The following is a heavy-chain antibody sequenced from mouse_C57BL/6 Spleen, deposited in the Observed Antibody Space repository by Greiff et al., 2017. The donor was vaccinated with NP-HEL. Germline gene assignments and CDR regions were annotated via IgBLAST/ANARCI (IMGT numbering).Heavy chain of an antibody. CDR1: GYTFTGYW. CDR3: ARGPLYYDYDVPWFAY. CDR2: ILPGSGRT. V-gene: IGHV1-9*01. J-gene: IGHJ3*01. Sequence: VQLQQSGAELMKPGASVKLSCKATGYTFTGYWIEWVKQRPGHGLEWIGEILPGSGRTNYNEKFKGKATFTADTSSNTAYMQLSSLTTEDSAIYYCARGPLYYDYDVPWFAYWGQGTLVTVSA. D-gene: IGHD2-4*01.